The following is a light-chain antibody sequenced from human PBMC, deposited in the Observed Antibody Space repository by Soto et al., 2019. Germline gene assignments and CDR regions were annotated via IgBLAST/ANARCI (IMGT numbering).Light chain of an antibody. CDR1: QSVSNN. CDR2: GAS. V-gene: IGKV3-15*01. Sequence: EIVMTQSPATLSVSPGESATLSCRASQSVSNNLTWYQQKPGQPPRLLIYGASTRATGVPGRFSGSGSGTEFTLTISSLQSEDFAVYHCQQYNNWPRTFGPGTKVDIK. CDR3: QQYNNWPRT. J-gene: IGKJ3*01.